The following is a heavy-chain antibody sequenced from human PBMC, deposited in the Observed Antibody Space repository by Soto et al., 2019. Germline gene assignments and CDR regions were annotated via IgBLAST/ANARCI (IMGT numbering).Heavy chain of an antibody. Sequence: QVQLVQSGAEVKKPGSSVKVSCKSSGGTFSNYGFSWVRQAPGQGLECMGVIVPIFGAEHPQKFQGRVKITGDESTKTVLVELRDLRSEDTAVYYCAGGGRDYEGSGYYQGHVWGQGTTVTVSS. CDR3: AGGGRDYEGSGYYQGHV. CDR2: IVPIFGA. V-gene: IGHV1-69*12. J-gene: IGHJ6*02. CDR1: GGTFSNYG. D-gene: IGHD3-22*01.